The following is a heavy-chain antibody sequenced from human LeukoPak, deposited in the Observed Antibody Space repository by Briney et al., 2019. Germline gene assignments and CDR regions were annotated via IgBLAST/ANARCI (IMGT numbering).Heavy chain of an antibody. Sequence: QTGGSLRLSCAASGFTFSSYAMSWVRQAPGKGLEWVSAISGSGGSTYYADSVKGGFTISRDNSKNPLYLQMNSLRAEDTAVYYCAGTPNYYPLDFDYWGQGTLVTVSS. D-gene: IGHD3-22*01. CDR2: ISGSGGST. CDR1: GFTFSSYA. J-gene: IGHJ4*02. V-gene: IGHV3-23*01. CDR3: AGTPNYYPLDFDY.